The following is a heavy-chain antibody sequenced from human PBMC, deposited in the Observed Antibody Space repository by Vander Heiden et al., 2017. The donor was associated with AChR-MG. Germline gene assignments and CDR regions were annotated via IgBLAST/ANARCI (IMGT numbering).Heavy chain of an antibody. V-gene: IGHV1-58*01. J-gene: IGHJ3*02. Sequence: QMQLVQSGPEVKKPGTSVKVSCKASGFTFTSSAVQWVRQARGQRLEWIGWIVVGSGNTNYAQKFQERVTITRDMSTSTAYMELSSLRSEDTAVYYCAAEAYCSSTSCYNDAFDIWGQGTMVTVSS. CDR3: AAEAYCSSTSCYNDAFDI. CDR2: IVVGSGNT. CDR1: GFTFTSSA. D-gene: IGHD2-2*02.